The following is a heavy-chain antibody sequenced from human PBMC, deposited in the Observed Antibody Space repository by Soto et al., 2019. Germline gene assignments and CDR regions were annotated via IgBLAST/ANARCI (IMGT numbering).Heavy chain of an antibody. CDR2: IIPIFGTA. CDR1: GGTFSSYA. D-gene: IGHD6-19*01. J-gene: IGHJ4*02. V-gene: IGHV1-69*13. CDR3: ARVSPYSSGWYYFDY. Sequence: GASVKFSCKASGGTFSSYAISWVRQAPGQGLEWMGGIIPIFGTANYAQKFQGRVTITADESTSTAYMELSSLRSEDTAVYYCARVSPYSSGWYYFDYWGQGTLVTVSS.